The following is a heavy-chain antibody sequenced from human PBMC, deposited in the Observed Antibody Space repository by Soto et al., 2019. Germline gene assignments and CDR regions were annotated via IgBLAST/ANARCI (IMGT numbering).Heavy chain of an antibody. CDR2: VFHVGNT. J-gene: IGHJ4*02. V-gene: IGHV4-38-2*01. Sequence: PSDTLSLTCAVSAYYINIGYYWGCIRQAPGKWLEWIGCVFHVGNTYYTPSLKSRVTISLDTSMNHVSLRLGSVTAADTAVYYCARGPDVVVAPTAEGYYFDYWGQGALVNVSS. CDR1: AYYINIGYY. D-gene: IGHD2-21*01. CDR3: ARGPDVVVAPTAEGYYFDY.